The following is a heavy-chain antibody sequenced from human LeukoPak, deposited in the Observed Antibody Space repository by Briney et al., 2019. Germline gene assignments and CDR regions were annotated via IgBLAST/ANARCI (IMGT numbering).Heavy chain of an antibody. J-gene: IGHJ4*02. Sequence: ASVKVSCKASGYTFTGYFMHWVRQAPGQGLEWMGWINPNTGDTRYAQKFQGRVTMTRDTSISTAYLELSRLRSDDTAVYYCARKSTAAVGTFDYWGQGTLVTVSS. CDR2: INPNTGDT. V-gene: IGHV1-2*02. D-gene: IGHD6-13*01. CDR1: GYTFTGYF. CDR3: ARKSTAAVGTFDY.